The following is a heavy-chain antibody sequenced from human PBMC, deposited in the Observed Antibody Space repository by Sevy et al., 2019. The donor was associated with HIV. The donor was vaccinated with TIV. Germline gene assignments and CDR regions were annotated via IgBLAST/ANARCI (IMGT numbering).Heavy chain of an antibody. CDR3: ARLLYDRSGYYYFNS. D-gene: IGHD3-22*01. J-gene: IGHJ4*02. CDR2: IYYSGST. V-gene: IGHV4-39*01. CDR1: GGSIRSGSYY. Sequence: SETLSLTCSVSGGSIRSGSYYWGWIRQPPGKGLEWMGSIYYSGSTYDNPSLKSRVTISVDTSKNQFSLKLCSVTAADTAVYYCARLLYDRSGYYYFNSWGQGTLVTVSS.